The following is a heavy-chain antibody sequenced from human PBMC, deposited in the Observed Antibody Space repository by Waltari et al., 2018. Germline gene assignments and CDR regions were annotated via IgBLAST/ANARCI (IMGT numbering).Heavy chain of an antibody. CDR1: GFTFSSYW. Sequence: EEQLVESGGGLVQPGGSLRLSCAASGFTFSSYWMHWVRQTPGKGLVWVSRINNDGSDPTYADSVKGRFTISRDNARNTLYLQMNSLRAEDTAVYYCARDRPHNWFDPWGQGTLVTVSS. CDR2: INNDGSDP. V-gene: IGHV3-74*01. CDR3: ARDRPHNWFDP. D-gene: IGHD6-6*01. J-gene: IGHJ5*02.